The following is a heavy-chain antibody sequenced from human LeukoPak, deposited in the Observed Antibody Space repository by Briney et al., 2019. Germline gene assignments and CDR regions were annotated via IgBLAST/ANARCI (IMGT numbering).Heavy chain of an antibody. CDR1: GFTVSSNS. D-gene: IGHD4-17*01. J-gene: IGHJ4*02. CDR2: IYSGGNT. V-gene: IGHV3-53*01. CDR3: ARRAGEYSHPYDY. Sequence: GGSLRLSCTVSGFTVSSNSMSWVRQAPGKGLEWVSFIYSGGNTHYSDSVKGRFTISRDNSKNTLYLQMNSPRAEDTAVYYCARRAGEYSHPYDYWGQGTLVTVSS.